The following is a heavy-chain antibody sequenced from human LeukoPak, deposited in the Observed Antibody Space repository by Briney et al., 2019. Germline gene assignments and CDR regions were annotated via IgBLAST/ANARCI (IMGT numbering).Heavy chain of an antibody. D-gene: IGHD5-12*01. CDR1: GFTVSSNY. J-gene: IGHJ4*02. CDR2: IYSGGNT. CDR3: ARVGNWAATNT. V-gene: IGHV3-53*01. Sequence: GGSLRLSCAASGFTVSSNYMSWVRQAPGKGLEWVSVIYSGGNTYYADSVKGRFTISRGSSKNTLYLQMNSLRAEDTAVYYCARVGNWAATNTWGQGTLVTVSS.